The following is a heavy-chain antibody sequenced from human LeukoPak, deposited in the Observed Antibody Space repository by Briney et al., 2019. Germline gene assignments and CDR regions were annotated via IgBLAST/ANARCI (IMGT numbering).Heavy chain of an antibody. J-gene: IGHJ4*02. Sequence: SETLSLTCTVSGGSISSSSYYWSWIRQPPGKGLEWIGYIYYSGNTNYNPSLKRRVTMSIDMSNNQFSLKLSSVTAADTAFYYCARVTRRVSSGDYLFFDSWGQGTRVTVSS. CDR2: IYYSGNT. D-gene: IGHD2-21*02. CDR1: GGSISSSSYY. CDR3: ARVTRRVSSGDYLFFDS. V-gene: IGHV4-61*01.